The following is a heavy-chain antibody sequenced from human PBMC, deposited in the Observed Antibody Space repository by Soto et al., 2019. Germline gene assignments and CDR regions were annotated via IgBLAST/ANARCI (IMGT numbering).Heavy chain of an antibody. D-gene: IGHD2-2*01. CDR3: ARGGLVVVPAGLNWFDP. Sequence: GASVEVSCMASGYTFTGYYMHSVRQAPGQGLEWMGWINPNSGGTNYAQKFQGWVTMTRDTSISTAYMELSRLRSDDTAVYYCARGGLVVVPAGLNWFDPWGQGTLVTVSS. CDR2: INPNSGGT. J-gene: IGHJ5*02. CDR1: GYTFTGYY. V-gene: IGHV1-2*04.